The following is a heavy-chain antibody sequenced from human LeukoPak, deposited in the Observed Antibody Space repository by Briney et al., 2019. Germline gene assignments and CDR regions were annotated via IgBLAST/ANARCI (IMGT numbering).Heavy chain of an antibody. CDR1: DNSFNSYI. V-gene: IGHV3-48*04. J-gene: IGHJ5*02. D-gene: IGHD2-15*01. CDR2: ISSSGSTI. CDR3: AGRPSGRSYLS. Sequence: GGSLRLSCVGSDNSFNSYIINWVRQAPGKGLEWVSYISSSGSTIYYADSVKGRFTISRDNAKNSLYLQMNSLRAEDTAVYSCAGRPSGRSYLSWGQGTLVTVSS.